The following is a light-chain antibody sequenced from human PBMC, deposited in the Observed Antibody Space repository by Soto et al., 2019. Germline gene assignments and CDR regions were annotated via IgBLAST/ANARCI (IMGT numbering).Light chain of an antibody. Sequence: IQLTQSPSSLSASVGDRVTITCRASQGISSDLAWYQQKPGKAPNLLIYGASTLQSGVPSRISGSGSGTDFTLTISSLQPEDFATYYCQQLNSDPLTFGGGTKVDIK. CDR1: QGISSD. J-gene: IGKJ4*01. V-gene: IGKV1-9*01. CDR3: QQLNSDPLT. CDR2: GAS.